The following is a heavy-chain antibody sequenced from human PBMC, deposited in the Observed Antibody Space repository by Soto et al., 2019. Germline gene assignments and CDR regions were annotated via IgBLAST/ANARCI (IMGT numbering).Heavy chain of an antibody. J-gene: IGHJ4*02. CDR2: VYPGDPDI. CDR1: GYFFTHFW. Sequence: PGESLKISCEASGYFFTHFWIGWVRQMPGKGLEWMGYVYPGDPDIRYSPSFRGQVTISADKSISTAYLQWSSLRASDSGMYYCARGGACISGSCSVDIWRQGTLVTVSS. CDR3: ARGGACISGSCSVDI. D-gene: IGHD2-15*01. V-gene: IGHV5-51*01.